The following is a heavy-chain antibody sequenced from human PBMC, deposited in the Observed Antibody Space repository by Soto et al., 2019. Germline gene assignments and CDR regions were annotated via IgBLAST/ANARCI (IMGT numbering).Heavy chain of an antibody. Sequence: GGSLRLSCAASGFTFSSYWMSWVRQAPGKGLEWVANINQDESQKYYVDSVKGRFTISRDNAKNSLYLQMNSLRAEDTAVYYCARDRGLVFINGMYVWGQGTTVTVSS. J-gene: IGHJ6*02. CDR1: GFTFSSYW. CDR2: INQDESQK. D-gene: IGHD3-22*01. CDR3: ARDRGLVFINGMYV. V-gene: IGHV3-7*03.